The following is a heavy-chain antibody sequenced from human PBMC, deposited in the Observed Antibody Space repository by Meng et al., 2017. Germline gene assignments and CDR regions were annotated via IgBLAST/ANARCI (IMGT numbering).Heavy chain of an antibody. J-gene: IGHJ4*02. CDR1: GDSVSSNSAA. V-gene: IGHV6-1*01. D-gene: IGHD6-19*01. CDR3: ARDRSGWYSGRGPFDY. CDR2: TYYRSKWYN. Sequence: VQLQQPGPGLVKASQTLLPPGAISGDSVSSNSAAWNWIRQSPSRGLEWLGRTYYRSKWYNDYAVSVKSRITINPDTSKNQFSLQLNSVTPEDTAVYYCARDRSGWYSGRGPFDYWGQGTLVTVSS.